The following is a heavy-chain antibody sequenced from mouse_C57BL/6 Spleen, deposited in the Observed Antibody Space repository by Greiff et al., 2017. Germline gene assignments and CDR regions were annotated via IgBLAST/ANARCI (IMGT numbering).Heavy chain of an antibody. Sequence: QVQLQQPGAELVKPGASVKLSCKASGYTFTSYWMHWVKQRPGQGLEWIGMIHPNSGSTNYNEKYKSKATLTVDKSSSTAYMQLSRLTSEDSAVYYCERGGAYYSNYDSMDYWGQGTSVTVSS. V-gene: IGHV1-64*01. D-gene: IGHD2-5*01. CDR2: IHPNSGST. CDR1: GYTFTSYW. CDR3: ERGGAYYSNYDSMDY. J-gene: IGHJ4*01.